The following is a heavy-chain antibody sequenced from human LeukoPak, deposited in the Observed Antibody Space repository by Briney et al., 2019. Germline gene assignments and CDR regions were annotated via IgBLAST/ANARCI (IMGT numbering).Heavy chain of an antibody. J-gene: IGHJ4*02. CDR1: GFTFSSYG. CDR2: IWYDGSNK. V-gene: IGHV3-33*01. D-gene: IGHD3-3*01. CDR3: ATGRWPEWFDY. Sequence: GGSLRLSCAASGFTFSSYGMHWVRQAPGKGLEWVAVIWYDGSNKYYADSVKGRFTISRDNSKNTLYLQMNSLRAEDTAVYYCATGRWPEWFDYCGQGTLVTVSS.